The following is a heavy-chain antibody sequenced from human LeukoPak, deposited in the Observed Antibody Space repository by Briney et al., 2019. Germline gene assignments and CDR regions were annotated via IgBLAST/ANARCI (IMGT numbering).Heavy chain of an antibody. CDR1: GDIVSSSSAA. Sequence: SQTLSPTCAISGDIVSSSSAAWNWIRQSPSRGXXXXXRIHYRSKWYNDYAVSVKGRINIKSDTSKNQFSLQLNSVTPEDTAVYYCTRTGVGSGSHYYYYGMDDWGQGTTVTVSS. J-gene: IGHJ6*02. D-gene: IGHD1-26*01. CDR3: TRTGVGSGSHYYYYGMDD. V-gene: IGHV6-1*01. CDR2: IHYRSKWYN.